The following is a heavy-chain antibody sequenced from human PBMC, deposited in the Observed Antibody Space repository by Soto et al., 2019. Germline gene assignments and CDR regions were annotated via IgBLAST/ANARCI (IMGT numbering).Heavy chain of an antibody. CDR2: IDPSDSYI. Sequence: EVQLEQSGAGVKKPGASLRISCQGSGYSFPKYWINWVRQVPGKGLEWLGRIDPSDSYINYSPSFQGHVTISADKSINTAYLQWNNLTTSDTAIYFCARARDYNSGRFYFDSWGQGALITVSS. D-gene: IGHD6-19*01. J-gene: IGHJ4*02. V-gene: IGHV5-10-1*03. CDR1: GYSFPKYW. CDR3: ARARDYNSGRFYFDS.